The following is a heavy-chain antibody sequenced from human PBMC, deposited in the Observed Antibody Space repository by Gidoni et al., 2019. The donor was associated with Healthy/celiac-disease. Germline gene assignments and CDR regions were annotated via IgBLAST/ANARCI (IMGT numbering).Heavy chain of an antibody. CDR3: ARVLRRESSSDRASNWFDP. CDR2: IIPIFGTA. CDR1: AGPFTIYA. V-gene: IGHV1-69*01. Sequence: QVQLVQSGAEVKQPGSSVKASCQLSAGPFTIYALSWVRQAPGQGLEWMGGIIPIFGTANYAQKFQGRVTITADESTSTAYMELSSLRSEDTAVYYCARVLRRESSSDRASNWFDPWGQGTLVTVSS. J-gene: IGHJ5*02. D-gene: IGHD6-13*01.